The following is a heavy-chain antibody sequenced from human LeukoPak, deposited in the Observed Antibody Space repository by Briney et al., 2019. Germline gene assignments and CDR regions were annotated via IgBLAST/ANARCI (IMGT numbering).Heavy chain of an antibody. D-gene: IGHD6-13*01. CDR1: GFPFSTYS. CDR3: ARSLLLYSGTWYALDY. CDR2: ISYDGTNK. J-gene: IGHJ4*02. V-gene: IGHV3-30-3*01. Sequence: PGRSLRLSCAASGFPFSTYSVHWVRQAPGKGLEWVALISYDGTNKYYADSVKGRFTISRDNSNNTLYLQMNSLRAEDTAVYYCARSLLLYSGTWYALDYWGQGTLVAVSS.